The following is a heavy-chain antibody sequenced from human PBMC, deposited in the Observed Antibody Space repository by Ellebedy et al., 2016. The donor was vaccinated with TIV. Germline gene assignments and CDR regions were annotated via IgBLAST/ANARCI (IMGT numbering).Heavy chain of an antibody. CDR1: AGSFSGYY. V-gene: IGHV4-34*01. CDR2: INHTGST. Sequence: GSLRLXCAVYAGSFSGYYWTWIRQPPGKGLEWIGEINHTGSTNYNPSLKSRVTMSVDTSKNQFSLKLRSATAADTAVYYCASSTTGRIELVDFWGQGTLVTVSS. CDR3: ASSTTGRIELVDF. D-gene: IGHD5-24*01. J-gene: IGHJ4*02.